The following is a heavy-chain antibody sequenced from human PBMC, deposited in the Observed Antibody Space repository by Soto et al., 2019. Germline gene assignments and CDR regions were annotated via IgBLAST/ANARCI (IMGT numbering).Heavy chain of an antibody. V-gene: IGHV3-30*19. J-gene: IGHJ1*01. CDR3: ARWGTTGGLDV. CDR1: GFTFRSYV. CDR2: TSYDGSDK. Sequence: QVQLVESGGGVVQPGTSLRVSCVGSGFTFRSYVIHWVRQAPGKGLEWVALTSYDGSDKYYGASVRGRFTISRDNSRNTVDLQMDSLRLEDTALYYCARWGTTGGLDVWGQGTLVSVSS. D-gene: IGHD3-16*01.